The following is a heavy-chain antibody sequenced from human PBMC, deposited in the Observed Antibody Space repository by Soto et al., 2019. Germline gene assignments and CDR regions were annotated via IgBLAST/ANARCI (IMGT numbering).Heavy chain of an antibody. J-gene: IGHJ4*02. D-gene: IGHD1-26*01. CDR2: ISSSSSYK. CDR3: ARDLLQENYFDY. Sequence: GGSLRLSCAASGFTFSSYSMNWVRQAPGKGLEWVSSISSSSSYKYYADSVKGRFTISRDNAKNSLYLQMNSLRAEDTAVYYCARDLLQENYFDYWGQGTLVTVSS. V-gene: IGHV3-21*01. CDR1: GFTFSSYS.